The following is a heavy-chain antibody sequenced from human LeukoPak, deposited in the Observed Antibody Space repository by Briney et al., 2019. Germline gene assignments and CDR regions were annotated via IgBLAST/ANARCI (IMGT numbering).Heavy chain of an antibody. Sequence: SETLSHTCAVYGGSFSGYYWSWIRQPPGKGLEWIGEINHSGSTNYNPSLKSRVTISVDTSKNQFSLKLSSVTAADTAVYYCARGGTGYGSGPWSLGLYYGMDVWGQGTTVTVSS. J-gene: IGHJ6*02. D-gene: IGHD3-10*01. V-gene: IGHV4-34*01. CDR1: GGSFSGYY. CDR2: INHSGST. CDR3: ARGGTGYGSGPWSLGLYYGMDV.